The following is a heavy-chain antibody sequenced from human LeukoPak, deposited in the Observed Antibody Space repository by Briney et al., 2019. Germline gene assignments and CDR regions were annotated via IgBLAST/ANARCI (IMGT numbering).Heavy chain of an antibody. Sequence: ASVKVSCKASGYTFTSYGISWVRQAPGQGLEWMGRISAYNGNTNYAQKLQGRVTMTTDTSTSTAYMELRSLRSDDTAVYYCARDVGIAAAGPFDYWGQGTLVTVSS. CDR2: ISAYNGNT. CDR1: GYTFTSYG. V-gene: IGHV1-18*01. CDR3: ARDVGIAAAGPFDY. D-gene: IGHD6-13*01. J-gene: IGHJ4*02.